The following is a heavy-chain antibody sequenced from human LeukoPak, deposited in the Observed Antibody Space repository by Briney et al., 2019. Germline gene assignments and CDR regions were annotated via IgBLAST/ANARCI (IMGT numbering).Heavy chain of an antibody. CDR1: GYTFTTYG. CDR2: ISAYNGNT. D-gene: IGHD5-12*01. J-gene: IGHJ4*02. V-gene: IGHV1-18*04. Sequence: ASVKVSCKASGYTFTTYGITWVRQAPGQGLEWMGWISAYNGNTNYAQKLQGRVTMTTDTSTSTAYMELRSLRSDDPAVYYCARDQSPGDIVPTTFDYWGQGPLVTVSS. CDR3: ARDQSPGDIVPTTFDY.